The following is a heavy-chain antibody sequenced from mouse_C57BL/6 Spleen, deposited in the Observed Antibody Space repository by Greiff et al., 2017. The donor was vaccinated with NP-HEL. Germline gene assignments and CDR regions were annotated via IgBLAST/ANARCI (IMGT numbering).Heavy chain of an antibody. V-gene: IGHV5-17*01. Sequence: EVKLMESGGGLVKPGGSLKLSCAASGFTFSDYGMHWVRQAPEKGLEWVAYISSGSSTIYYADTVKGRFTISRDNAKNTLFLQMTSLRSEDTAMYYCAGPFGYYWYFDVWGTGTTVTVSS. CDR1: GFTFSDYG. CDR2: ISSGSSTI. D-gene: IGHD2-2*01. CDR3: AGPFGYYWYFDV. J-gene: IGHJ1*03.